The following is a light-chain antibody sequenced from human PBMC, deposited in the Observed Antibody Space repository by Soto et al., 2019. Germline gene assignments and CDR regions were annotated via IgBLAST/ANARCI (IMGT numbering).Light chain of an antibody. CDR3: QQYGSSPRT. J-gene: IGKJ1*01. CDR2: GAS. Sequence: EIVMTQSPATLSVSPGERATLSCRASQSVSSNLAWYQQKPGQAPRLLIYGASTRATGIPARFSGSGSGTDFTLTISRREPEDFAVYYCQQYGSSPRTFVQGTKV. V-gene: IGKV3-15*01. CDR1: QSVSSN.